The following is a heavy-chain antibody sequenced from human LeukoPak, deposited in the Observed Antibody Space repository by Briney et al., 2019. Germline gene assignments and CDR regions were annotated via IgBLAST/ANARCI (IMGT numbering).Heavy chain of an antibody. Sequence: GRSLRLSCAASEFAFNTYAMHWVRQAPGKGLEWVSAISGSGGITKFADSVKGRFTISRDNSRNTLYLQMNSLRAEDTAVYYCAKDRSYGSGSYGDLDYWGQGTLVTVSS. CDR1: EFAFNTYA. CDR3: AKDRSYGSGSYGDLDY. V-gene: IGHV3-23*01. CDR2: ISGSGGIT. D-gene: IGHD3-10*01. J-gene: IGHJ4*02.